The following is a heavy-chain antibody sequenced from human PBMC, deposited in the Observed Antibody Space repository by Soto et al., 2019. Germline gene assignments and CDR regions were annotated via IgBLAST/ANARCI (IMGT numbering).Heavy chain of an antibody. Sequence: SETLSLTCTVSGGSISSSSYYWGWIRQPPGKGLEWIGSSYYSGSTYNNPSLKGRVTISVDTSKNQFSLKLTSVTAADTAVYYCARSTVRFNWYFDYWGRGTLVTVSS. J-gene: IGHJ4*02. CDR1: GGSISSSSYY. CDR2: SYYSGST. CDR3: ARSTVRFNWYFDY. D-gene: IGHD3-3*01. V-gene: IGHV4-39*01.